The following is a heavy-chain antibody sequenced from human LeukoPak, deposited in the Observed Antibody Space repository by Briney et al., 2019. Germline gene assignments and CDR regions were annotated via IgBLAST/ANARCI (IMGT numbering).Heavy chain of an antibody. CDR1: GYTFTGYY. CDR3: ARGGITGTTRGPTRLNDAFDI. J-gene: IGHJ3*02. Sequence: ASVKVSCKASGYTFTGYYMHRVRQTPGQGLEWMGWINPNSGGTNYAQKFQGWVTMTRDTSISTAYVELSRLRSDDTAVYYCARGGITGTTRGPTRLNDAFDIWGQGTMVTVSS. CDR2: INPNSGGT. D-gene: IGHD1-20*01. V-gene: IGHV1-2*04.